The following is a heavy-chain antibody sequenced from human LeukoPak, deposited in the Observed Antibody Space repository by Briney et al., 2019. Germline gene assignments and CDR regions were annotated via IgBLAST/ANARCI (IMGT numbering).Heavy chain of an antibody. Sequence: GGSLRLSCAASGFTFSSYGMHWVRQAPGKGLEWVSVIYSGGSTYYADSVKGRFTISRHDSKNTLYLQMNSLRAEDTAVYYCAILSGSGSYSYFDYWGQGTLVTVSS. CDR1: GFTFSSYG. CDR2: IYSGGST. V-gene: IGHV3-NL1*01. CDR3: AILSGSGSYSYFDY. D-gene: IGHD3-10*01. J-gene: IGHJ4*02.